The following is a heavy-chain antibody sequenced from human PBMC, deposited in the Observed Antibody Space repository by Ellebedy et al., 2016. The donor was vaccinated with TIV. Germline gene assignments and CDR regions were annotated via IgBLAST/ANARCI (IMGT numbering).Heavy chain of an antibody. CDR1: GYTLTDYY. V-gene: IGHV1-2*02. CDR2: IDPNNGAT. Sequence: AASVKVSCKASGYTLTDYYMHWVRQAPGQGLECMGWIDPNNGATTYAQKFQGRVTMTRDTSISTAYMELSSLRSDDTAVYYCARDSGANFLGLSFGLWGRGTLVTVSS. J-gene: IGHJ2*01. CDR3: ARDSGANFLGLSFGL. D-gene: IGHD4/OR15-4a*01.